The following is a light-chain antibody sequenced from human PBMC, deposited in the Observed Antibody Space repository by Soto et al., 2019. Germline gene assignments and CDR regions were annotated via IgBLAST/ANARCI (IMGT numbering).Light chain of an antibody. CDR3: QQRSNWPWT. V-gene: IGKV3-11*01. CDR2: GAS. Sequence: EIVMTQSPVTLSMSPVERVILSCRASQSVSSYLAWYQQKPGQAPRLLIYGASSRATGIPARFSGSGSGTDFTLTISSLEPEDFAVYYCQQRSNWPWTFGQGTKV. J-gene: IGKJ1*01. CDR1: QSVSSY.